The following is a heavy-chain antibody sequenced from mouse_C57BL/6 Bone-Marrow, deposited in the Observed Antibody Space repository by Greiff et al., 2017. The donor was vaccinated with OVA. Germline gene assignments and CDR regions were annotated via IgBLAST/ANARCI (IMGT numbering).Heavy chain of an antibody. J-gene: IGHJ1*03. Sequence: EVKLVESGGGLVQPKGSLKLSCAASGFSFNTYAMNWVRQAPGKGLEWVARIRSKSNNYATYYADSVKDRFTISRDDSESMLYLQMNNLKTEDTAMYYCVRHYYGSSDDWYFDVWGTGTTVTVSS. D-gene: IGHD1-1*01. CDR2: IRSKSNNYAT. CDR3: VRHYYGSSDDWYFDV. CDR1: GFSFNTYA. V-gene: IGHV10-1*01.